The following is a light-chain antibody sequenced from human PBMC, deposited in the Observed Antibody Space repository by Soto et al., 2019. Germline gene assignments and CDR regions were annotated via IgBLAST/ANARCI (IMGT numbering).Light chain of an antibody. CDR3: CSYARGRIWV. V-gene: IGLV2-23*01. CDR1: SNDVGSYDL. CDR2: EAN. Sequence: QSALTQPASVSGSPGQSINISCTGTSNDVGSYDLVSWYQLHPGKAPKLVIYEANKRPSGISNRFSVSKSGNTASLTISGLQAEDEAHYYCCSYARGRIWVFGGGTKVT. J-gene: IGLJ3*02.